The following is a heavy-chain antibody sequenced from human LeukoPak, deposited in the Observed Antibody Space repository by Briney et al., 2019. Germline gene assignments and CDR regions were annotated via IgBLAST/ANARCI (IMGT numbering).Heavy chain of an antibody. J-gene: IGHJ4*02. CDR3: AKGGFSPFDY. CDR1: GFTFSNYA. CDR2: ISGSGGST. D-gene: IGHD3-3*02. V-gene: IGHV3-23*01. Sequence: GGTLRLSCAASGFTFSNYAMSWVRQAPGKGLEWVSPISGSGGSTYYADSVKGRFTISRDNSKNTLYLQMNSLRAEDTAVYYCAKGGFSPFDYWGQGTLVTVSS.